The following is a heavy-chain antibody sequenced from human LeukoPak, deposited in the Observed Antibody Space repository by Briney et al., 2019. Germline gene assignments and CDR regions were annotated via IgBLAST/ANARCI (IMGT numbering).Heavy chain of an antibody. CDR3: VGVRWFGGANWFDP. V-gene: IGHV3-64D*09. Sequence: GGSLRLSCAASGFTFSDYYMSWIRQAPGKGLEYVSAISSNGGSTYYADSVKGRFTISRDNSKNTVYLQMSSLRAEDTAVYFCVGVRWFGGANWFDPWGQGTLVTVSS. CDR1: GFTFSDYY. J-gene: IGHJ5*02. CDR2: ISSNGGST. D-gene: IGHD3-10*01.